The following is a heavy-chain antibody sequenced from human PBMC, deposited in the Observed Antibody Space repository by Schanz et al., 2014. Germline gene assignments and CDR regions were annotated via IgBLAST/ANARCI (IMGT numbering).Heavy chain of an antibody. CDR3: ARDTTWRLDL. D-gene: IGHD1-1*01. J-gene: IGHJ2*01. Sequence: QVQLQESGPGLVKPSQTLSLTCTVSGGSISSATYYWSWVRQPAGKGLEWIGRIYSRGSSTYNPSPKSRVTISIDTPNNHFSLKLNSVTAADTAVYYCARDTTWRLDLWGRGTLVTVSS. CDR2: IYSRGSS. CDR1: GGSISSATYY. V-gene: IGHV4-61*02.